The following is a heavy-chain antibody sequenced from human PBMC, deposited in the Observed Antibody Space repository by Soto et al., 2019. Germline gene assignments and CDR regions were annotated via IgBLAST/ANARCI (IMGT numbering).Heavy chain of an antibody. V-gene: IGHV4-61*01. CDR1: GLSVTSDSY. CDR2: AYYRGST. J-gene: IGHJ6*02. CDR3: ARLLVAAHRRDCSSTSCYKKYYYYYGMDV. D-gene: IGHD2-2*01. Sequence: SETLSLTCTVSGLSVTSDSYWSWIRQAPGKGLEWIGYAYYRGSTNYNPSLKSRVTISVDTSKNQFSLKLSSVTAADTAVYYCARLLVAAHRRDCSSTSCYKKYYYYYGMDVWGQGTTVTVSS.